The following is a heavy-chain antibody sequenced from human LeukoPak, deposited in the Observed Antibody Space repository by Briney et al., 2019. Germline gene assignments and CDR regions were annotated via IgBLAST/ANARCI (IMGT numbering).Heavy chain of an antibody. V-gene: IGHV4-39*07. J-gene: IGHJ6*02. CDR1: GGSISSSSYY. Sequence: SETLSLTCTVSGGSISSSSYYWGWIRQPPGKGLEWIGSIYYSGSTYYNPSLKSRVTISVDTSKNQFSLKLSSVTATDTAVYYCAREGDSSSRYYYYYYGMDVWGQGTTVTVSS. CDR3: AREGDSSSRYYYYYYGMDV. CDR2: IYYSGST. D-gene: IGHD6-13*01.